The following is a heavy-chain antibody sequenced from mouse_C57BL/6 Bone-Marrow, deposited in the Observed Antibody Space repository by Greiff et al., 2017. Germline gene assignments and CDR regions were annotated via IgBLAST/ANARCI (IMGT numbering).Heavy chain of an antibody. Sequence: QVQLKQSGPELVKPGASVKLSCKASGYTFTSYDINWVKQRPGQGLEWLGWLYPRDGSTKYNEKFKGKATLTVDTSSSTAYMDLHSLTSEDSAVLFWARDYGSGDGYVDVGGTGTAVTVTS. D-gene: IGHD1-1*01. CDR3: ARDYGSGDGYVDV. CDR1: GYTFTSYD. V-gene: IGHV1-85*01. CDR2: LYPRDGST. J-gene: IGHJ1*03.